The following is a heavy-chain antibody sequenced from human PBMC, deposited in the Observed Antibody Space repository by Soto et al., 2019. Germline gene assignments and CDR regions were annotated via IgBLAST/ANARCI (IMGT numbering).Heavy chain of an antibody. CDR2: IIPIFGTA. CDR3: ARSPLRFLEWLLRSPELPHYYGMDV. CDR1: GGTFSSYA. Sequence: GASVKVSCKASGGTFSSYAISWVRQAPGQGLEWMGGIIPIFGTANYAQKFQGRVTITADKSASTAYMELSSLRSEDTAVYYCARSPLRFLEWLLRSPELPHYYGMDVWGQGTTVTVSS. J-gene: IGHJ6*02. V-gene: IGHV1-69*06. D-gene: IGHD3-3*01.